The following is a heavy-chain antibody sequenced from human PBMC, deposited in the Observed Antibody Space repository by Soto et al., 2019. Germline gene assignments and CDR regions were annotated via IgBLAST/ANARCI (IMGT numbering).Heavy chain of an antibody. CDR1: GYDFNIYD. J-gene: IGHJ6*02. CDR2: MNPNSDNT. D-gene: IGHD3-3*01. CDR3: ARGGHGFWSGETYYYAMDA. Sequence: QVHLVQSGAEVKKPGASVKVSCTASGYDFNIYDMHWVRQATGQGLEWMGWMNPNSDNTGYAPKFQGRFTMTMYTSRSTVYMELSSLGSEDTAVYFGARGGHGFWSGETYYYAMDAWGQGTTVTVSS. V-gene: IGHV1-8*02.